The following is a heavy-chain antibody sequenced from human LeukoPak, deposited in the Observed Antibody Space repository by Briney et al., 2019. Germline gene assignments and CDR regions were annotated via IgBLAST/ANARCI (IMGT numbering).Heavy chain of an antibody. V-gene: IGHV3-23*01. D-gene: IGHD1-14*01. J-gene: IGHJ4*02. CDR1: GFTFNTYS. CDR2: ICTSGDST. CDR3: AKRRASGIGSLYYFDF. Sequence: GGSLRLSCAASGFTFNTYSMSWVRQAPGEGLEWVSDICTSGDSTYYADSVKGRFIISRDNSKNTLYLKMHSLRAEDTAVYICAKRRASGIGSLYYFDFWGRGTLVTVSS.